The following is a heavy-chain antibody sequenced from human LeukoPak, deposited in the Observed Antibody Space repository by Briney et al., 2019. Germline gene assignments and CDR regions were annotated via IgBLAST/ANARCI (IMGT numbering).Heavy chain of an antibody. V-gene: IGHV1-69*13. J-gene: IGHJ3*02. CDR1: GGTFSSYA. Sequence: SVKVSCKASGGTFSSYAISWVRQAPGQGLEWMGGIIPIFGTANYAQKFQGRVTITADESTSTAYMELRSLRSEDTAVYYCARGRDSGSYYGAFDIWGQGTMVSVSS. CDR3: ARGRDSGSYYGAFDI. D-gene: IGHD1-26*01. CDR2: IIPIFGTA.